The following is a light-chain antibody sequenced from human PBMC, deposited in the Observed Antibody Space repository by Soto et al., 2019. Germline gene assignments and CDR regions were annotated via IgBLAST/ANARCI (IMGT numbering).Light chain of an antibody. Sequence: DIQMTQSPSTLSASVGDRVTITCRASRDISDSLAWYQQEPGKAPKLLIYDASSLESGVPSRFSGSGSGTEFTLTISSLQPDDFATYYCQQCNSPYAFGQGSKVDIK. CDR3: QQCNSPYA. CDR1: RDISDS. J-gene: IGKJ2*01. V-gene: IGKV1-5*01. CDR2: DAS.